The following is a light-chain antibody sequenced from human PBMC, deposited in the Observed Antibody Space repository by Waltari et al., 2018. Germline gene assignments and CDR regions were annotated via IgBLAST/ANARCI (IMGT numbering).Light chain of an antibody. Sequence: QSVLTQPPSASGTPGHRVNIPCSGWASNLGNHHVNRFQQLPGKAPKLIIYRGDQRPSGVPDRFSGSKSGTSGSLAISGLQSEDEADYYCAAWDDSLNGHWVFGGGTKVTVL. J-gene: IGLJ3*02. CDR3: AAWDDSLNGHWV. CDR2: RGD. CDR1: ASNLGNHH. V-gene: IGLV1-44*01.